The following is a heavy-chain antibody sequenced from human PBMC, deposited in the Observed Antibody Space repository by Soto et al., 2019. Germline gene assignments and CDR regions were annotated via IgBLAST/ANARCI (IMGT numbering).Heavy chain of an antibody. CDR1: GVSISSYS. D-gene: IGHD1-20*01. J-gene: IGHJ4*02. CDR2: IYYSVNT. CDR3: ARETIHVYTYYFDQ. V-gene: IGHV4-59*01. Sequence: SETLSLTCTASGVSISSYSRRWSWIGQSPGKGLEWIVYIYYSVNTNYTHSRKSRLTMSIDTSKNQFSLNLSSVTAAVTAVYYCARETIHVYTYYFDQWGQGTTVTVSS.